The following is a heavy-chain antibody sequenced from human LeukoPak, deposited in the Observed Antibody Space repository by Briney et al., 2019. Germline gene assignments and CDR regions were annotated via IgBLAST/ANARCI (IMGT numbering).Heavy chain of an antibody. CDR3: ARTTEGGYTYGYFYYYYYMDV. CDR2: INHSGST. Sequence: RTSETLSLTCAVYGGSFSGYYWSWIRQPPGKGLEWIGEINHSGSTNYNPSLKSRVTISVDTSKNQFSLKLTSVTAADTAVYYCARTTEGGYTYGYFYYYYYMDVWGKGTTVTISS. CDR1: GGSFSGYY. V-gene: IGHV4-34*01. J-gene: IGHJ6*03. D-gene: IGHD5-18*01.